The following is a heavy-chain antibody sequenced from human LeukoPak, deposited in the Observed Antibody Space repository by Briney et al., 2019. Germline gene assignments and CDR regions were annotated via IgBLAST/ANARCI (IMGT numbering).Heavy chain of an antibody. Sequence: ASVKVSCKASGYTFTSYGISWVRQAPGQGLEWMGWISAYNGNTNYAQKLQGRVTMTTDTYTSTAYMELRSLRSDDTAVYYCARDKPLGHSSGPPDYWGQGTLVTVSS. CDR2: ISAYNGNT. J-gene: IGHJ4*02. CDR1: GYTFTSYG. D-gene: IGHD3-22*01. CDR3: ARDKPLGHSSGPPDY. V-gene: IGHV1-18*01.